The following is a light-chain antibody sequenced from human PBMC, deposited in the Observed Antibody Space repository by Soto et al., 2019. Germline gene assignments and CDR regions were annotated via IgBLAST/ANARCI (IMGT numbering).Light chain of an antibody. V-gene: IGLV1-40*01. J-gene: IGLJ2*01. Sequence: QSVLTHPPSVSGAPGQRVTISCTGSSSNIGAGYDVHWYQQLPGTAPKLLIYGNSNRPSGFPDRFSGSKSGTSASLAITGLQAEDEADYYCQSYDSSLSVVFGGWTKRTVL. CDR3: QSYDSSLSVV. CDR2: GNS. CDR1: SSNIGAGYD.